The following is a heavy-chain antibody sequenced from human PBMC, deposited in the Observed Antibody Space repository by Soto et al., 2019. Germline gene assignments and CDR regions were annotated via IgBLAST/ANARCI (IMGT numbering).Heavy chain of an antibody. Sequence: QVQLVQSGAEVKKPGSSVKVSCKASGGTFSSYAISWVRQAPGQGLEWMGGIIPIFGTANYAQKFQGRVTITADESTSTAYMELSSRRSEDTAVYYCASRITFGGVIVGAYYYGMDVWGHGTTVTVSS. V-gene: IGHV1-69*12. J-gene: IGHJ6*02. CDR2: IIPIFGTA. CDR3: ASRITFGGVIVGAYYYGMDV. D-gene: IGHD3-16*02. CDR1: GGTFSSYA.